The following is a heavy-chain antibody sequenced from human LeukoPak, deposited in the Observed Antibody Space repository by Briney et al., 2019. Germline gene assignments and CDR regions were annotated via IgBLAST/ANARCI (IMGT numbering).Heavy chain of an antibody. CDR2: IWYDGSNE. J-gene: IGHJ4*02. V-gene: IGHV3-33*02. CDR3: ARDSAGYSDL. CDR1: GFTFSNYG. Sequence: GGSLRLSCATSGFTFSNYGMHWVRQAPGKGLEWVTVIWYDGSNEYYADSVRGRFTISRDRSTNTVFLQMNSLGAEDTAVYYCARDSAGYSDLWGQGTLVTVSS.